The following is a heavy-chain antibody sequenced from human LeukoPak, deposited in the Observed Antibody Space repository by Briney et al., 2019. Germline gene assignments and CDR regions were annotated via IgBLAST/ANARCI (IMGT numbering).Heavy chain of an antibody. CDR1: GYNFTKYA. Sequence: ASVKVSCKASGYNFTKYANWVRQAPGQGLEWMGWINTNTEDPTYAQDFTGRFVFSLGTSVTTAYLDINSLKPDDTALYYCARGHRIPAVWGFEFWGQGTLVTVSS. CDR2: INTNTEDP. J-gene: IGHJ4*02. CDR3: ARGHRIPAVWGFEF. V-gene: IGHV7-4-1*02. D-gene: IGHD1-20*01.